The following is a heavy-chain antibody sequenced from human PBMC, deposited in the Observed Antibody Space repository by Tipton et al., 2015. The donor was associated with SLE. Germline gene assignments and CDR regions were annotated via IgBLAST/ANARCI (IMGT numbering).Heavy chain of an antibody. CDR2: IYYSGST. D-gene: IGHD3-22*01. CDR3: ARLGYYDSSAGC. Sequence: TLSLTCTVSGGSISSSSYYWGWIRQPPGKGLEWIGSIYYSGSTYYNPSLKSRVTMSVDTSKNQFSLNLSSVTAADTAAYYCARLGYYDSSAGCWGQGTLVTVSS. CDR1: GGSISSSSYY. V-gene: IGHV4-39*01. J-gene: IGHJ4*02.